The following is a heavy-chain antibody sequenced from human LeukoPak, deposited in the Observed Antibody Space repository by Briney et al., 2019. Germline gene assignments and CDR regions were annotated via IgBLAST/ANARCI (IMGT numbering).Heavy chain of an antibody. J-gene: IGHJ4*02. Sequence: PGGSLRLSCAASGFTSTSYAMSWVRQAPGKGLEWVSAITGRGGSTYYADSVKGRFTISRDNSKNTLYLQMNSLRAEDTAVYYCAAYRSGWQTFDYWGQGTLVTVSS. CDR3: AAYRSGWQTFDY. V-gene: IGHV3-23*01. CDR2: ITGRGGST. D-gene: IGHD6-19*01. CDR1: GFTSTSYA.